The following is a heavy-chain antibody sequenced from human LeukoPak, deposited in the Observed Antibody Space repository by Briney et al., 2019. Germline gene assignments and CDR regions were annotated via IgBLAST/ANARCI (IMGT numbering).Heavy chain of an antibody. CDR3: ARHYYYGSGSYNFDY. CDR2: IYSGGNT. CDR1: GFTVSSNY. V-gene: IGHV3-53*01. Sequence: TGGSLRLSCAASGFTVSSNYMSWVRQAPGKGLEWVSVIYSGGNTYHADSVKGRFTISRDNSKNTLYLQMNSLRAEDTAVYYCARHYYYGSGSYNFDYWGQGTLVTVSS. D-gene: IGHD3-10*01. J-gene: IGHJ4*02.